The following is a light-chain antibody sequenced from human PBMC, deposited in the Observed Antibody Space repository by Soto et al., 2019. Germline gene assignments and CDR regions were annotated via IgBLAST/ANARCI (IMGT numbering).Light chain of an antibody. J-gene: IGKJ1*01. CDR1: QSISSW. V-gene: IGKV1-5*01. CDR3: QQYNSYSWP. CDR2: DAS. Sequence: DIQMTQSPSTLSASVVDRVTITCRASQSISSWLAWYQQKPGKAPKLLIYDASSLESGVPSRFSGSGSGTEFTLTISSLQPDDFATYYCQQYNSYSWPFGQGTNV.